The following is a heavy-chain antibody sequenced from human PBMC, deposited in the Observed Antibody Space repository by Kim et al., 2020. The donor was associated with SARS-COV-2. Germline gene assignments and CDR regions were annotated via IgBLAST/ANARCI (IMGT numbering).Heavy chain of an antibody. CDR3: ARGVTDYGHFDY. V-gene: IGHV3-53*01. CDR1: GFSVTSNY. J-gene: IGHJ4*02. Sequence: GGSLRLSCAASGFSVTSNYMGWVRQAPGKGLEWVSLIYTDVSTYHADSVKGRFTISRDNSKNTLYLQMNSLGAEDTAVHYCARGVTDYGHFDYWGEGTLVTVSS. D-gene: IGHD4-17*01. CDR2: IYTDVST.